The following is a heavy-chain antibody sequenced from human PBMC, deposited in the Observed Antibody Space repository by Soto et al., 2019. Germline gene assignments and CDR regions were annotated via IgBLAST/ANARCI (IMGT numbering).Heavy chain of an antibody. D-gene: IGHD2-15*01. J-gene: IGHJ6*02. Sequence: GGSLRLSCAASGFTFSSYAMSWVRQAPGKGLEWVSAISGSGGGTYYADSVKGRFTISRDNSKNTLYLQMNSLRAEDTAVYYCAKDGGPKDYYYYGMDVWGQGTTVTVSS. CDR1: GFTFSSYA. CDR2: ISGSGGGT. V-gene: IGHV3-23*01. CDR3: AKDGGPKDYYYYGMDV.